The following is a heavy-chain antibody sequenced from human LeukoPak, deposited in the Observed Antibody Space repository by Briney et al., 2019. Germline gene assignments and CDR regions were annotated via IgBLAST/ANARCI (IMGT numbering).Heavy chain of an antibody. CDR3: ARDSPVVPAAIFYYYYGMDV. V-gene: IGHV1-46*01. D-gene: IGHD2-2*01. J-gene: IGHJ6*02. Sequence: ASVKVSCKASGYTFTSYYMHWVRQAPGQGLEWMGIINPSGGSTSYAQKFQGRVTMTRDTSTSTVHMELSSLRSEDTAVYYCARDSPVVPAAIFYYYYGMDVWGQGTTVTVSS. CDR1: GYTFTSYY. CDR2: INPSGGST.